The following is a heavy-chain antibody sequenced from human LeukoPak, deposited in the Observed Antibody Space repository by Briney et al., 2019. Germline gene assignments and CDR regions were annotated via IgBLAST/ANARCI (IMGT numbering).Heavy chain of an antibody. J-gene: IGHJ6*02. CDR1: GFTFDDYA. CDR3: AKDMAYYYGMDV. CDR2: ISWNSGSI. Sequence: SLRLSCAASGFTFDDYAMHWVRQAPGKGLEWVSGISWNSGSIGYADSVKGRFTTSRDNAKNSLYLQMNSLRAEDTALYYCAKDMAYYYGMDVWGQGTTVTVSS. V-gene: IGHV3-9*01.